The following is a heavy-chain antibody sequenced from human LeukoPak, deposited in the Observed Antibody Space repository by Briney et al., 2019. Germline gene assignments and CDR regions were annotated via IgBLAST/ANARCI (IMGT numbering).Heavy chain of an antibody. J-gene: IGHJ4*02. CDR1: GGSISSYY. V-gene: IGHV4-4*07. D-gene: IGHD6-19*01. CDR2: IYTSGST. Sequence: PSETLSLTCTVSGGSISSYYWSWIRQPAGKGLEWIGRIYTSGSTNYNPSLKSRVTMSVDTSKNQFSLKLSSVTAADTAVYYCARSEKPGYSSGWYVGYWGQGTLVTVSS. CDR3: ARSEKPGYSSGWYVGY.